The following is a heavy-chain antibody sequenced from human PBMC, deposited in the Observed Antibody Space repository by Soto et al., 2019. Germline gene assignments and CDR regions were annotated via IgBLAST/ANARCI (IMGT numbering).Heavy chain of an antibody. CDR2: INHSGST. CDR3: ARGQVVAAQH. J-gene: IGHJ4*02. CDR1: GGSISSGGYS. Sequence: QLQLQESGSGLVKPSQTLSLTCAVSGGSISSGGYSWSWIRQPPGKGLAWIGYINHSGSTYYNPSLKSRVTIAVDRSKIQFSLKLSSVTAADTAVYYCARGQVVAAQHWGQGTLVTVSS. V-gene: IGHV4-30-2*01. D-gene: IGHD2-15*01.